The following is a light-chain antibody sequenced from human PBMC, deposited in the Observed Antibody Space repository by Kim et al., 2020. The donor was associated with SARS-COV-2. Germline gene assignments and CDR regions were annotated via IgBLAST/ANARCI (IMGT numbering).Light chain of an antibody. CDR1: QSVTSSY. CDR2: SAS. V-gene: IGKV3-20*01. CDR3: QQYGSSRYT. Sequence: EIVLTQSPGTLSLSPGERATLSCRASQSVTSSYLAWYQQRPGQAPRLLIYSASSRAPGTPDRFSGSGSGTDFSLTISRLEPEDFAMYYCQQYGSSRYTFGQGTKLEI. J-gene: IGKJ2*01.